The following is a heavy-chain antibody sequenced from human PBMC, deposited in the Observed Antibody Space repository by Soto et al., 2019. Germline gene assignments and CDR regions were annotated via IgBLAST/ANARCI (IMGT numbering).Heavy chain of an antibody. CDR1: GYIFTNYD. CDR2: ISAYNSNT. D-gene: IGHD3-3*01. Sequence: QVQMVQSGAEVKKPGASVKVSCQASGYIFTNYDITWVRQAPGQGLEWMGWISAYNSNTHCAQKVQDRVTMTTDTSTSTAYMELRSLRFDDTAVYYCARGVDGDYWGQGTLVIVSA. V-gene: IGHV1-18*01. J-gene: IGHJ4*02. CDR3: ARGVDGDY.